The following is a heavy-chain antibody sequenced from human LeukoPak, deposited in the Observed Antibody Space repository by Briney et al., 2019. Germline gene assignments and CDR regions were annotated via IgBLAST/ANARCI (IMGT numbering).Heavy chain of an antibody. D-gene: IGHD5-12*01. CDR3: ARDDALVATGSFDY. CDR2: ISDYNGNT. J-gene: IGHJ4*02. V-gene: IGHV1-18*01. Sequence: ASVKVSCKASGYTFSSYGINWVRQAPGQGLEWMGWISDYNGNTNYAQKLQGRVTMTTDTSTSTAYMELRSLRSDETAVYYCARDDALVATGSFDYWGQGTLVTVSS. CDR1: GYTFSSYG.